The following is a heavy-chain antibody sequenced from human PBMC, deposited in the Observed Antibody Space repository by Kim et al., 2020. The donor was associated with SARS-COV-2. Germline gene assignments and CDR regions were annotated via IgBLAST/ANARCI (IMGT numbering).Heavy chain of an antibody. CDR1: GYTFAAYG. CDR3: ARGGRGDHFYNGMDV. D-gene: IGHD2-21*02. J-gene: IGHJ6*02. CDR2: IGAYNGMS. Sequence: ASVKVSCKASGYTFAAYGISWVRQARGQGLQWMGGIGAYNGMSDYGQTFHDRITMTTDISSSTAYLEVRSLRSDDTAIYFCARGGRGDHFYNGMDVWGRGTAVSVSS. V-gene: IGHV1-18*01.